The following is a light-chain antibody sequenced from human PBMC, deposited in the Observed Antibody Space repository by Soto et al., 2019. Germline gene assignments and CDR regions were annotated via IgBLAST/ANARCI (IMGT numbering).Light chain of an antibody. CDR2: GAF. J-gene: IGKJ3*01. CDR1: QSVSNSY. V-gene: IGKV3-20*01. CDR3: QQYGSSRFT. Sequence: IVVKQSPGTLSFSPGERATLSCRASQSVSNSYLAWYQQQPGQAPRLLIYGAFRRATGIPDRFSGSGSGTDFTLTISRLEPEDFAVYYCQQYGSSRFTFGPGTKVDI.